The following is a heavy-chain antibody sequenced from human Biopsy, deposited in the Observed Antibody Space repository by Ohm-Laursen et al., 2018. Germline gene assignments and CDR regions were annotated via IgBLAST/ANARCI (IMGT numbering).Heavy chain of an antibody. CDR2: IKQDGSDI. CDR1: GFTFRSYW. D-gene: IGHD2-15*01. Sequence: GSLRLSCAASGFTFRSYWMSWVRQAPGKGLEWVANIKQDGSDIYYVDSVKGRFTISRDNAKNSLYLQMDSLRAEDTAVYYCARLLRPGYWDQGTLVTVSS. CDR3: ARLLRPGY. V-gene: IGHV3-7*01. J-gene: IGHJ4*02.